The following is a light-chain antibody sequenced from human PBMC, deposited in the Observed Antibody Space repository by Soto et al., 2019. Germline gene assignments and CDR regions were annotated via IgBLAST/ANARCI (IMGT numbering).Light chain of an antibody. J-gene: IGLJ3*02. V-gene: IGLV2-23*01. Sequence: QSALTXXXXVXGSPGXXXXXXXTXXSXXVXXXXXVSWYLXRXGXAPXXMIYEAIRRPSGVSIRFSGSKSGNTASLTISGXQAEDEADYYCCSYETSRNWVFGGGTKLTVL. CDR3: CSYETSRNWV. CDR1: SXXVXXXXX. CDR2: EAI.